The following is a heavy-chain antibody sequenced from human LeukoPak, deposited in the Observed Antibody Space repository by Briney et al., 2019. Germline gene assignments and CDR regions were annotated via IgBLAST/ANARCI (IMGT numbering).Heavy chain of an antibody. CDR3: ARTDRLSGSYVRGDLDY. D-gene: IGHD1-26*01. CDR2: ISSSSSYI. Sequence: PGGSLRLSCAASGFTFSSYSMNWVRQAPGKGLEWVSSISSSSSYIYYADSVKGRFTISRDNAKNSLYLQMNSLRAEDTAVYYCARTDRLSGSYVRGDLDYWGQGTLVTVSS. V-gene: IGHV3-21*01. CDR1: GFTFSSYS. J-gene: IGHJ4*02.